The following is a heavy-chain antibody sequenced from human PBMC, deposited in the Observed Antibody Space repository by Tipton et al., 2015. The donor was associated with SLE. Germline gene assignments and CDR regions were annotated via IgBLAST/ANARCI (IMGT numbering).Heavy chain of an antibody. J-gene: IGHJ4*02. Sequence: SLRLSCAASGFTFSIYPMHWVRQAPGKGLEWVSVISGRGSSRNYADSVKGRFTISRDNSKNTLYVQMNSLIVEDTAIYYCAKDRYGDPGGAFDSWGQGTLVTVSS. CDR3: AKDRYGDPGGAFDS. CDR1: GFTFSIYP. D-gene: IGHD4-17*01. CDR2: ISGRGSSR. V-gene: IGHV3-23*01.